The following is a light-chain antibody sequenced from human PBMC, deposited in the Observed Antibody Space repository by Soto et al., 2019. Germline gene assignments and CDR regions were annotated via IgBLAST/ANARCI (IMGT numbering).Light chain of an antibody. CDR3: SSYTSSIYV. CDR2: EVS. V-gene: IGLV2-14*01. CDR1: SSDVGGYNY. Sequence: QSVLTQPASVSGSPGRSLTVSCAGTSSDVGGYNYVSWYQHLPGKHPKLMIYEVSNRPSGVSNRFSGSKSDNTASLTISGLKAEDEADYYCSSYTSSIYVFGTRTKVTVL. J-gene: IGLJ1*01.